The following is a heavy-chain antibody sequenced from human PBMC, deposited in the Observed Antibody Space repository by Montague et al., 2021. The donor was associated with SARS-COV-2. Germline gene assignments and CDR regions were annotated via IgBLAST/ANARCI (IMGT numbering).Heavy chain of an antibody. V-gene: IGHV4-59*01. J-gene: IGHJ4*02. D-gene: IGHD3-10*01. Sequence: SETLSLTCTVSGGSISSNYWNWIRQPPGRGLERIGYIYYSGSTNYNPSLESRGTISADTSKNHFSLKLRSVTAADTAVYYCAREISGPDYFDYWGQGTLVTASS. CDR1: GGSISSNY. CDR2: IYYSGST. CDR3: AREISGPDYFDY.